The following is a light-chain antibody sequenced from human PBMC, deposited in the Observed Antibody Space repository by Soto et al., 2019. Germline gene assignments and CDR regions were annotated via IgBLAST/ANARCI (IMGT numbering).Light chain of an antibody. J-gene: IGKJ1*01. CDR2: KAS. CDR3: QQYNSYSWT. V-gene: IGKV1-5*03. Sequence: DVQMTQSPSTLSGSVGDRVTITCRASQTISSWLAWYQQKPGKAPKLLIYKASSLESGVPSRFSGSGSGTKFTLTIASLQPDDFATYYCQQYNSYSWTFGQGTKWIS. CDR1: QTISSW.